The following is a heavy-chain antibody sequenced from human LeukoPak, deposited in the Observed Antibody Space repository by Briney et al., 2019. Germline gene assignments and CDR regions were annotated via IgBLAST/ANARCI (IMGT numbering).Heavy chain of an antibody. Sequence: PGGSLRLSCAASGFTFSNAWMSWVRQAPGKGLEWVGRIKSKTDGGTTDYAAPVKGRFTISRDDSKNTLYLQMNSLKTEDTAVYYCTPSSYYDILTGYYFPPATYWGQETLVTVS. CDR2: IKSKTDGGTT. V-gene: IGHV3-15*01. J-gene: IGHJ4*02. CDR1: GFTFSNAW. CDR3: TPSSYYDILTGYYFPPATY. D-gene: IGHD3-9*01.